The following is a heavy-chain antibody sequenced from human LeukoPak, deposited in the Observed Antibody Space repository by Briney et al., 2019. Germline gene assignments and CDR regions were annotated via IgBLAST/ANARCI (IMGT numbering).Heavy chain of an antibody. CDR2: INAGNGNT. CDR1: GGTFSSYA. Sequence: ASVKVSCKASGGTFSSYAISWVRQAPGQRLEWMGWINAGNGNTKYSQKFQGRVTITRDTSASTAYMELSSLRSEDTAVYYCARNPWPPSPHFDYWGQGTLVTVSS. CDR3: ARNPWPPSPHFDY. J-gene: IGHJ4*02. V-gene: IGHV1-3*01.